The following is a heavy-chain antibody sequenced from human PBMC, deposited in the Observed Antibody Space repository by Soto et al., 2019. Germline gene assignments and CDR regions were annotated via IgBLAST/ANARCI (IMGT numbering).Heavy chain of an antibody. V-gene: IGHV1-69*13. CDR1: GGTFRSYA. CDR3: ARGGDMEVVPAAQRVYYYGMDV. Sequence: ASVKVSCKASGGTFRSYAISWVRQAPGQGLEWMGGIIPIFGPANYAQKFQGRVTITADESTSIVYMELSSLRSEDTAVYYCARGGDMEVVPAAQRVYYYGMDVWGQGTTVTVSS. D-gene: IGHD2-2*01. J-gene: IGHJ6*02. CDR2: IIPIFGPA.